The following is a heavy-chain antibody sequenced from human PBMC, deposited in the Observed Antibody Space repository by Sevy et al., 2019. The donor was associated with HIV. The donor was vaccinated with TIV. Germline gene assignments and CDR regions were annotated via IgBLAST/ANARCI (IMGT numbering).Heavy chain of an antibody. CDR3: VRGPNGSYLLYYSDN. CDR2: IIPMFGTA. CDR1: GGTFSSYA. Sequence: ASVKVSCKDSGGTFSSYAISWVRQAPGQGLEWLGGIIPMFGTANYAQKFQGRVIITADESTSTVYMELSSLKSGDTAVYYCVRGPNGSYLLYYSDNWGQGTLVTVSS. J-gene: IGHJ4*02. V-gene: IGHV1-69*13. D-gene: IGHD3-10*01.